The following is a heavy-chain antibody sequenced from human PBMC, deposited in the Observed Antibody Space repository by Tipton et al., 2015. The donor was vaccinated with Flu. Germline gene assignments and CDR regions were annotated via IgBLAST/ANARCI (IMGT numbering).Heavy chain of an antibody. CDR3: ARVAGCGGDCCQFRNYWYFDL. CDR1: GGSISSYY. J-gene: IGHJ2*01. Sequence: TLSLTCTVSGGSISSYYWSWIRQPPGKGLEWIGYIYYSGSTNYNPSLKSRVTISVDTSKNQFSLKLSSVTAADTAVYYCARVAGCGGDCCQFRNYWYFDLWGRGTLVTVSS. CDR2: IYYSGST. D-gene: IGHD2-21*01. V-gene: IGHV4-59*01.